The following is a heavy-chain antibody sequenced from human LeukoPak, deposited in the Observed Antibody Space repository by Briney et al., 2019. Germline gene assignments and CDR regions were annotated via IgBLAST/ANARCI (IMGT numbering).Heavy chain of an antibody. D-gene: IGHD6-19*01. CDR1: GFTFSSYS. CDR3: ARAEQWLVRYFDY. CDR2: ISSSSSTI. V-gene: IGHV3-48*01. Sequence: GGSLRLSCAASGFTFSSYSMNWVRQAPGKGLEWVSYISSSSSTIYYADPVKGRFTISRDNAKNSLYLQMNSLRAEDTAVYYCARAEQWLVRYFDYWGQGTLVTVSS. J-gene: IGHJ4*01.